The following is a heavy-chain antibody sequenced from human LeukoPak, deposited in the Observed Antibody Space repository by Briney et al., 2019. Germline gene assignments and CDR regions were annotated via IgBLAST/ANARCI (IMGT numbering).Heavy chain of an antibody. J-gene: IGHJ4*02. CDR1: GFTFDDYA. Sequence: PGRSLRLSCAASGFTFDDYAMHWVRQAPGKGLEWVSGISWNSGSIGYADSVKGRFTISRDNAKNSLYLQMNSLRAEDTALYYCAKGHRPQVWELGYWGRGTLVTVSS. CDR3: AKGHRPQVWELGY. CDR2: ISWNSGSI. D-gene: IGHD1-26*01. V-gene: IGHV3-9*01.